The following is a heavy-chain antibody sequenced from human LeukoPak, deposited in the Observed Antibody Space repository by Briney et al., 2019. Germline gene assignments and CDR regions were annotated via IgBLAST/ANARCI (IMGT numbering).Heavy chain of an antibody. CDR1: GGSISSSSYY. V-gene: IGHV4-39*01. J-gene: IGHJ4*02. Sequence: PSETLSLTRTVSGGSISSSSYYWGWIRQPPGKGLEWIGSIDYSGRTYYNPSLKSRVTISVDTSKNQFSLKLSSVTAADTAVFYCARQTSGWRAGVYCFDYWGQGTLVTVSS. CDR2: IDYSGRT. CDR3: ARQTSGWRAGVYCFDY. D-gene: IGHD6-19*01.